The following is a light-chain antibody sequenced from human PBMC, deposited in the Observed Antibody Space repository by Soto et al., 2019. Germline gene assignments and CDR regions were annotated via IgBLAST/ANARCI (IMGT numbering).Light chain of an antibody. CDR1: QRISSSY. CDR2: GAS. V-gene: IGKV3-20*01. CDR3: QQYGSSPRT. J-gene: IGKJ1*01. Sequence: DIVLTQSHGTMSLSPGEGARLSSPASQRISSSYLAWYQQKPGQAPRLLIYGASSRATGIPNRFSGSGSGTDFTLTISRLEPEDFAVYYCQQYGSSPRTFGQGTKVDIK.